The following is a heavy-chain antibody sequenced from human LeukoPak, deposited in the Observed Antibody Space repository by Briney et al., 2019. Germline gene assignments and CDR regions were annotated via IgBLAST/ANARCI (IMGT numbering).Heavy chain of an antibody. CDR3: ARGVAYGLDV. Sequence: ASVKVSCKASGYTFANHAMHWVRHAPGQRLEWMGWSDAGYGNARYSQEFQGRVTITRDTSASTLYMELSSLRYEDMAVYYCARGVAYGLDVWGQGTTVTVSS. CDR1: GYTFANHA. J-gene: IGHJ6*02. V-gene: IGHV1-3*02. CDR2: SDAGYGNA.